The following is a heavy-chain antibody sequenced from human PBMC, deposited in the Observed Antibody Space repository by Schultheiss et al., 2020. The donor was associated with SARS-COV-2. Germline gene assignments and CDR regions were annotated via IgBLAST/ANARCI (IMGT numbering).Heavy chain of an antibody. D-gene: IGHD4-17*01. CDR3: AKSPGVYGALLFDY. V-gene: IGHV3-30*18. J-gene: IGHJ4*02. CDR1: GFTFSSYG. Sequence: GGSLRLSCAASGFTFSSYGMHWVRQAPGKGLEWVAVISYDGSNKYYADSVKGRFTISRDNSKNTLYLQMNSLRAEDTAVYYCAKSPGVYGALLFDYWGQGTLVTVSS. CDR2: ISYDGSNK.